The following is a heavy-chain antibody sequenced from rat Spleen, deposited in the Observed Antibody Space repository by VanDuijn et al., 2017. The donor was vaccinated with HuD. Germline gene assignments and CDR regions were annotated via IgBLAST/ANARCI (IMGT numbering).Heavy chain of an antibody. CDR3: ARRHYGYTDYFDY. CDR1: GFTFNNYV. CDR2: IIYDGSST. D-gene: IGHD1-11*01. J-gene: IGHJ2*01. Sequence: EVQLVESGGGLVQPGRSLKLSCAASGFTFNNYVMTWVRQAPAKGLEWVATIIYDGSSTYYRDSVKGRFTISRDNAKSTLYLQMDSLRSEDTATYYCARRHYGYTDYFDYWGQGVMVPVSS. V-gene: IGHV5-29*01.